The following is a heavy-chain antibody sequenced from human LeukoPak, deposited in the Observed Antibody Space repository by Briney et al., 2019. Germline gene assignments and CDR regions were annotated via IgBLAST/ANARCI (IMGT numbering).Heavy chain of an antibody. J-gene: IGHJ4*02. Sequence: GGSLRLSCAASGFTFSSYAMSWVRQAPGKGLQWVSAISGSGGSTYYADSVKGRFTISRDNSKNTLYLQMNSLRAEDTAVYYCAKVPGGSYLYYFDYWGQGTLVTVSS. V-gene: IGHV3-23*01. CDR1: GFTFSSYA. CDR2: ISGSGGST. CDR3: AKVPGGSYLYYFDY. D-gene: IGHD1-26*01.